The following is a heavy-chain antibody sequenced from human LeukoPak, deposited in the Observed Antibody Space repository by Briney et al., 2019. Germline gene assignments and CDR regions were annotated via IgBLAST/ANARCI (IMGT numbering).Heavy chain of an antibody. CDR1: GFTVSSND. J-gene: IGHJ4*02. Sequence: GGSLRLSCAASGFTVSSNDMSWVRQAPGKGLEWVSVIYSGGSTYYADSVKGRFTISRDNSKNTLYLQMNSLRAEDTAVYYCARVEYYYDSSGYYSYFDYWGQGTLVTVSS. CDR3: ARVEYYYDSSGYYSYFDY. D-gene: IGHD3-22*01. CDR2: IYSGGST. V-gene: IGHV3-53*01.